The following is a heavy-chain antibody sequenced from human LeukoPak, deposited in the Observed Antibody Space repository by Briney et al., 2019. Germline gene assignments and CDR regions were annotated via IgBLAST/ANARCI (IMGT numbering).Heavy chain of an antibody. CDR3: ARDLGVTTFHYYYGLDV. Sequence: GGSLRLSCAASGFTFSSYAMSWVRQAPGKGLEWVAVISSDGSNKYYADSVRGRFTISRVNSKNTVDLQMNSLRAEDTAVYYCARDLGVTTFHYYYGLDVWGQGTTVTVS. V-gene: IGHV3-30*04. CDR1: GFTFSSYA. CDR2: ISSDGSNK. D-gene: IGHD2-21*02. J-gene: IGHJ6*02.